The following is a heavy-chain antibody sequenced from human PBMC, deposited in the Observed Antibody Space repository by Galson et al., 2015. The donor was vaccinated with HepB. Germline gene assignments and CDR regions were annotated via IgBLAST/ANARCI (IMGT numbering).Heavy chain of an antibody. V-gene: IGHV5-51*01. Sequence: QSGAEVKKPGESLRISCKGSGYSFTSYWISWVRQMPGKGLEWMGIIYPGDSDTRYSPSFRGQVTISADKSISTAYLQWNSLRAEDTAVYYCAKEARYDTVDAFDIWGQGTMVTVSS. CDR3: AKEARYDTVDAFDI. D-gene: IGHD3-9*01. CDR2: IYPGDSDT. CDR1: GYSFTSYW. J-gene: IGHJ3*02.